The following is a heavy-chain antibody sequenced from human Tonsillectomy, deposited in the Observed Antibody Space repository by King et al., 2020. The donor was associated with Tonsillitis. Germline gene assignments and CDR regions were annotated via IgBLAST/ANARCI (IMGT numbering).Heavy chain of an antibody. CDR1: GYTFTSYG. CDR2: ISAYTGDT. D-gene: IGHD4-11*01. Sequence: VQLVQSGAEVKKPGASVKVSCKASGYTFTSYGITWVRQAPGQGLEWVGWISAYTGDTKYAQKLQGRVTMTTDTSTTTAYMELRSLRSDETAVYYCAREIGGYYGNNYYYGMDVWGQGTTVTVSS. J-gene: IGHJ6*02. CDR3: AREIGGYYGNNYYYGMDV. V-gene: IGHV1-18*01.